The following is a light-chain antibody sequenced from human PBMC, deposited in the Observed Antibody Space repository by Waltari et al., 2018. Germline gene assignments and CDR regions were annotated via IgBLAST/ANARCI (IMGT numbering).Light chain of an antibody. Sequence: EIVLTQSPGTLSLSPGERATLSCRASQSVTSNYLAWYQQKPGQAPSLLIYGASNRATSIPDRFSGSGSGTDFTLTISRLEPEDFAVYYCQQYGGSPWTFGQGTKVGIK. CDR2: GAS. J-gene: IGKJ1*01. CDR1: QSVTSNY. CDR3: QQYGGSPWT. V-gene: IGKV3-20*01.